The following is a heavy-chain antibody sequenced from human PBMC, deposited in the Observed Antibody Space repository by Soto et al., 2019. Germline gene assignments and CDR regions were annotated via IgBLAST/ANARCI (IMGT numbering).Heavy chain of an antibody. Sequence: ASVKVSCKASGYTSTSYDINWVRQAPGQGLEWMGIINPSGGSTSYAQKFQGRVTMTRDTSTSTVYMELSSLRSEDTAVYYCDRPYDSSGYIFDYWGQGTLVTVS. V-gene: IGHV1-46*03. D-gene: IGHD3-22*01. J-gene: IGHJ4*02. CDR3: DRPYDSSGYIFDY. CDR2: INPSGGST. CDR1: GYTSTSYD.